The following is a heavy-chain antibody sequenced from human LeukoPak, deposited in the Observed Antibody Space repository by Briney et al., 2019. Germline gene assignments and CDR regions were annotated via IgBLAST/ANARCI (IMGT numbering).Heavy chain of an antibody. J-gene: IGHJ3*01. CDR1: GFTFSRYL. CDR2: INEDGSDK. V-gene: IGHV3-7*04. Sequence: GGSLRLSCAASGFTFSRYLINWVRQAPGQGLEWVANINEDGSDKYYVDSVKGRFTISRDNAKNSVYLQMNGLRAEDTAMYYCSRDCRPHTPMAFYGQGQGTMVNVSS. D-gene: IGHD2-15*01. CDR3: SRDCRPHTPMAFYG.